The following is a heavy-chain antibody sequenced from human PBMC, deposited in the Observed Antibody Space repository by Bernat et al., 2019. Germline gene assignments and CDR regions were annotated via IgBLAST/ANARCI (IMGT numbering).Heavy chain of an antibody. V-gene: IGHV3-23*01. CDR2: VSNSGGKT. Sequence: EVQLLESGGGLVQPGGSLRLSCAASGFTFSTYAMTWVRQAPGKGLEWLSGVSNSGGKTYYADSVKGRFTISRDNSKSTLHLQMISLRAEDSAVYYCAKGLGGNEIFYYYMDVWGKGTTVTVSS. CDR1: GFTFSTYA. J-gene: IGHJ6*03. CDR3: AKGLGGNEIFYYYMDV. D-gene: IGHD1-1*01.